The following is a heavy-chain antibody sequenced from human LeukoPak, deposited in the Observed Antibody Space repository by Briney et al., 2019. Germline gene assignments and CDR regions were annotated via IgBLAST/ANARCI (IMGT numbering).Heavy chain of an antibody. J-gene: IGHJ3*02. CDR2: IYYSGST. V-gene: IGHV4-59*01. Sequence: SVTLSLTCAVYGGSISSYYWSWIRQPPGKGLEWIGYIYYSGSTNYNPSLKSRVTISVDTSKNQFSLKLSSVTAADTAVYYCARDIQLSAFDIWGQGTMVTVSS. CDR1: GGSISSYY. CDR3: ARDIQLSAFDI. D-gene: IGHD5-18*01.